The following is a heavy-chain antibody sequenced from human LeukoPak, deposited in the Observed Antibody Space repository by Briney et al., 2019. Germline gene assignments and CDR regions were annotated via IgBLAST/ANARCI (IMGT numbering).Heavy chain of an antibody. CDR3: AREFPYYYDSSGYYGPLDY. CDR2: ISSSSSYI. J-gene: IGHJ4*02. V-gene: IGHV3-21*01. D-gene: IGHD3-22*01. Sequence: PGGSLRLSCAASGFTFSSYSMSWVRQAPGKGLEWVSSISSSSSYIYYADSVKGRFTISRDNAKNSLYLQMNSLRAEDTAVYYCAREFPYYYDSSGYYGPLDYWGQGTLVTVSS. CDR1: GFTFSSYS.